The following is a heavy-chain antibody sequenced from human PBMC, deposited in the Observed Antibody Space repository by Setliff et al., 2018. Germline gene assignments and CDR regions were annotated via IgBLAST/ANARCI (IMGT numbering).Heavy chain of an antibody. CDR1: GFTFSSYS. V-gene: IGHV3-21*01. CDR2: ISSSSSYI. CDR3: ARRWELRAESSPYTIDY. Sequence: LRLSCAASGFTFSSYSMNWVRQAPGKGLEWVSSISSSSSYIYYADSVKGRFTISRDNAKNSLYLQMNSLRAEDTAVYYCARRWELRAESSPYTIDYWGQGTLVTSPQ. J-gene: IGHJ4*02. D-gene: IGHD1-26*01.